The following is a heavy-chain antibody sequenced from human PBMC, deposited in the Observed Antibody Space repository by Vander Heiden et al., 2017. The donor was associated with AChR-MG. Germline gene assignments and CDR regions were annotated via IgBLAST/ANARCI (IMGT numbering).Heavy chain of an antibody. Sequence: QVQLQQWGAGLLKPSETLSLTCAVYGGSFSGYYWSWIRQPPGKGLEWIGEINHSGSTNYNPSLKSRVTISVDTSKNQFSLKLSSVTAADTAVYYCARRYCGGDCYIDYWGQGTLVTVSS. J-gene: IGHJ4*02. D-gene: IGHD2-21*02. CDR1: GGSFSGYY. V-gene: IGHV4-34*01. CDR2: INHSGST. CDR3: ARRYCGGDCYIDY.